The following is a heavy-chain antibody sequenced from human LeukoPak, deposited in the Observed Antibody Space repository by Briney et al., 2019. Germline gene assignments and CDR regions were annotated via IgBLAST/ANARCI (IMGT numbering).Heavy chain of an antibody. V-gene: IGHV1-8*01. D-gene: IGHD7-27*01. CDR1: GYTFTSYD. J-gene: IGHJ4*02. CDR3: ARAPRSWGFVY. Sequence: GASVKVSCKASGYTFTSYDFNWLRQAPGQGPEWMGWMNPNSGATGYAQKFQGRVTMTRSASINTAYMELTNLRSEDTAVYYCARAPRSWGFVYWGQGTLVTVSS. CDR2: MNPNSGAT.